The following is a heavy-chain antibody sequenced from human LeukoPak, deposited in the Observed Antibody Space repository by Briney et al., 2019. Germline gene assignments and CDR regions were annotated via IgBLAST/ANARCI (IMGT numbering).Heavy chain of an antibody. J-gene: IGHJ4*02. Sequence: SETLSLTCTVSGGSIISSSYYWGWIRQPPGKGLEWIGSISYSGSTYYNPSLKSRVTISVDTSKNQFSLNLSSVTAADTAMYYCARGRSARGGFDYWGQGTLVTVSS. CDR1: GGSIISSSYY. CDR2: ISYSGST. CDR3: ARGRSARGGFDY. V-gene: IGHV4-39*07.